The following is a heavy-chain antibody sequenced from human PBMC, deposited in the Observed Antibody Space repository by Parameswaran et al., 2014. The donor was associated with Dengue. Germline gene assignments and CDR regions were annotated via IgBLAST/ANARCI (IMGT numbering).Heavy chain of an antibody. Sequence: QMPGKGLEWVANIKQDGSEKYYVDSVKGRFTISRDNAKNSLYLQMNSLRAEDTAVYYCARGGSYLSSGYWGQGTLVTVSS. CDR3: ARGGSYLSSGY. V-gene: IGHV3-7*02. D-gene: IGHD1-26*01. J-gene: IGHJ4*02. CDR2: IKQDGSEK.